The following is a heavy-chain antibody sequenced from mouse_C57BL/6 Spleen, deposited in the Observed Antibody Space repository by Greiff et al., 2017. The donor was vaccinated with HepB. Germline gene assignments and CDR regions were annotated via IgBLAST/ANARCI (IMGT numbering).Heavy chain of an antibody. CDR2: ISDGGSYT. Sequence: EVHLVESGPGLVQPSQSLSITCTVSGFSLTSYGVHWVRQTPEKRLEWVATISDGGSYTYYPDNVKGRFTISRDNAKNNLYLQMSHLKSEDTAMYYCARVGGGFDYWGQGTTLTVSS. J-gene: IGHJ2*01. D-gene: IGHD1-1*02. CDR1: GFSLTSYG. CDR3: ARVGGGFDY. V-gene: IGHV5-4*01.